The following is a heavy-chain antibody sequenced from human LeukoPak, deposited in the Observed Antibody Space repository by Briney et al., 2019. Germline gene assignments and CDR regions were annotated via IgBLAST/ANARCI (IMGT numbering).Heavy chain of an antibody. CDR1: GYTLTELS. V-gene: IGHV1-24*01. Sequence: ASVKVSCKVPGYTLTELSMHWVRQAPGKGLEWMGGFDPEDGETIYAQKFQGRVTKTEDTSTDTAYMELSSLRSEDTAVYYCATDSIPWGRSGYYDFDYWGQGTLVTVSS. CDR2: FDPEDGET. J-gene: IGHJ4*02. CDR3: ATDSIPWGRSGYYDFDY. D-gene: IGHD3-22*01.